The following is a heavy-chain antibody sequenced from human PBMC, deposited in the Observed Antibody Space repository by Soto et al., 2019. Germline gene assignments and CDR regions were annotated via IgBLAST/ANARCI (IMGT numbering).Heavy chain of an antibody. CDR3: ARSGDNYNVLDY. J-gene: IGHJ4*02. CDR2: SSNSGTFT. D-gene: IGHD3-10*02. V-gene: IGHV3-11*05. Sequence: QVQLVESGGGLVKPGGSLRLTGAASGFSISDHYMSWIRQAPGTGLEWVSYSSNSGTFTKYADSVKGRFSISRDNAKNSLYLEINSLRGEDPAIYYCARSGDNYNVLDYWGQGTPVTVSS. CDR1: GFSISDHY.